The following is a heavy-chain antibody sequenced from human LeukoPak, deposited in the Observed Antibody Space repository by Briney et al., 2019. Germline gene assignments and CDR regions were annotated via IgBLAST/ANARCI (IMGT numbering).Heavy chain of an antibody. CDR1: GFTFDDYG. J-gene: IGHJ4*02. CDR2: INWNGGST. Sequence: PGGSLRLSCAASGFTFDDYGMSWVRQAPGKGLEWVSGINWNGGSTGYADSVKGRFTISRDNAKSTLYLQMNSLRAEDTALYYCARDTSSSYGSGSDYWGQGTLVTVSS. V-gene: IGHV3-20*04. CDR3: ARDTSSSYGSGSDY. D-gene: IGHD3-10*01.